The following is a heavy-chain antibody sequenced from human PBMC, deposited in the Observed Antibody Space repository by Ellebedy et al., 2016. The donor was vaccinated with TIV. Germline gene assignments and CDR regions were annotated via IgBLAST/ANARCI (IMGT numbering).Heavy chain of an antibody. D-gene: IGHD6-19*01. CDR3: TRTLIAVPGASGGGFDY. Sequence: ASVKVSCXASGYTFTTYGITWVRQAPGQGLEWMGWISNYNGNTKYAQKFQGRVTMTTDTSTDTANMELRSLRSDDTAMYYCTRTLIAVPGASGGGFDYWGQGTLVTVSS. J-gene: IGHJ4*02. CDR1: GYTFTTYG. V-gene: IGHV1-18*01. CDR2: ISNYNGNT.